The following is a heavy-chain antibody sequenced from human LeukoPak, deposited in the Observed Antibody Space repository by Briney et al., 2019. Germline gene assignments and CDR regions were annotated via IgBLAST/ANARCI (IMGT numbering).Heavy chain of an antibody. D-gene: IGHD3-10*01. CDR1: GFTFDDYG. CDR2: IDWNSGAI. Sequence: GRSLRLSCAASGFTFDDYGIHWVRQAPGKGLEWVSGIDWNSGAIGYADSVKGRFTISRDNAKNSLYLQMNSLRAEDTALYYCVKDRAANLYGSGAFEYWGQGALVTVSS. V-gene: IGHV3-9*01. CDR3: VKDRAANLYGSGAFEY. J-gene: IGHJ4*02.